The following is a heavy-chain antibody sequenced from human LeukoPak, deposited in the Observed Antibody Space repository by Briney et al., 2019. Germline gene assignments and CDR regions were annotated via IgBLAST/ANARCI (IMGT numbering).Heavy chain of an antibody. J-gene: IGHJ6*03. CDR1: GGSISSYY. CDR3: ARDSVEVGGLYYMDV. CDR2: IYTSGST. Sequence: SETLSLTCTVSGGSISSYYWKWIRQPAGKGLQWIGRIYTSGSTNYNPSLKSRVTMSVDTSKNQFSLKLSSVTAADTAVYYCARDSVEVGGLYYMDVWGKGTTVTVSS. D-gene: IGHD1-26*01. V-gene: IGHV4-4*07.